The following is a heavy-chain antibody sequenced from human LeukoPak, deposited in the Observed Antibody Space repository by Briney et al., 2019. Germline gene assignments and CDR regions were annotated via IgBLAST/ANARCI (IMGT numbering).Heavy chain of an antibody. CDR2: ISWNSGTI. D-gene: IGHD6-13*01. CDR1: GFTFDDYA. V-gene: IGHV3-9*01. CDR3: AKGFASSSWFNYYYYGMDV. J-gene: IGHJ6*02. Sequence: PGGSLRLSCAASGFTFDDYAMHWVRQAPGKGLEWVSGISWNSGTIGYADSVKGRFTMSRDNAKKSLYLQMNSLRAEDTALYYCAKGFASSSWFNYYYYGMDVWGQGTTVTVSS.